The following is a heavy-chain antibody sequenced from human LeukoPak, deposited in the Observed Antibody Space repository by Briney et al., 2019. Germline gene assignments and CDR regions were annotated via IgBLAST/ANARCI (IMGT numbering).Heavy chain of an antibody. CDR1: GGSISSYY. CDR3: ARMVVAATVYWFDP. Sequence: SETLSLTCTVSGGSISSYYWSWIRQPPGKGLEWIGYIYYSGSTNYNPPLKSRVTISVDTSKNQFSLKLSSVTAADTAVYYCARMVVAATVYWFDPWGQGTLVTVSS. D-gene: IGHD2-15*01. CDR2: IYYSGST. J-gene: IGHJ5*02. V-gene: IGHV4-59*01.